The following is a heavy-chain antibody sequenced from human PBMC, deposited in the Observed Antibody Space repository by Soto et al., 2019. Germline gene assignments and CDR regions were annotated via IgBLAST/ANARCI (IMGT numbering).Heavy chain of an antibody. V-gene: IGHV3-48*01. D-gene: IGHD2-15*01. CDR2: ISGSSSSI. CDR1: GFIFSRYN. J-gene: IGHJ4*02. CDR3: ATVVEASRGGLDC. Sequence: EVRLVESGGGLAQPGGSLRLSCEASGFIFSRYNMNWVRQAPGKGPEWVSYISGSSSSIYYATSVKGRFTISRDNVKNLLFLQMNSLRAADTAFYYCATVVEASRGGLDCWGQGTHVSVSS.